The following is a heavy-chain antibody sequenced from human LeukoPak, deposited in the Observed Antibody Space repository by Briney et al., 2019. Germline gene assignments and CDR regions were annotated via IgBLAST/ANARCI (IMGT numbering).Heavy chain of an antibody. J-gene: IGHJ6*03. V-gene: IGHV3-13*01. CDR3: ARGPPRGKYYYMDV. CDR2: IGTASDT. Sequence: GGSLRLSCSASGFTFSSFDMHRVRQPTGQGLEGVSTIGTASDTYYPGSVEGRFTLSRDYAKNSLYLQMNSLTAGDTAVYYCARGPPRGKYYYMDVWSKGTTVTVSS. CDR1: GFTFSSFD. D-gene: IGHD1-1*01.